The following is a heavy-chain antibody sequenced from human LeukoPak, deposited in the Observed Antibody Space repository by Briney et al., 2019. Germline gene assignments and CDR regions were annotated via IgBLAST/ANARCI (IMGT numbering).Heavy chain of an antibody. CDR3: ARWGSIAVARFDY. CDR2: IYYTGST. V-gene: IGHV4-59*01. J-gene: IGHJ4*02. Sequence: SETLSLTCTVSGGSISNYYWSWIRQPPRKGLEWIGYIYYTGSTNYNPSLTSRVNISVDTSKNQFSLNLTSVTAADTAVYYCARWGSIAVARFDYWGQGTLVTVSS. D-gene: IGHD6-6*01. CDR1: GGSISNYY.